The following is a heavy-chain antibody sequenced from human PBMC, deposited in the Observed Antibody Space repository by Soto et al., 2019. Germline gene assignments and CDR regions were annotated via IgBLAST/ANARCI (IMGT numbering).Heavy chain of an antibody. D-gene: IGHD2-15*01. CDR2: IYYSGST. Sequence: SETLSLTCTVSGGSISSSSYYWGWIRQPPGKGLEWIGSIYYSGSTYYNPSLKSRVTISVDTSKNQFSLKLSSVTAADTAVYYCARHPDCSGGSCYSYLDYWGQGTLVTVSS. J-gene: IGHJ4*02. CDR1: GGSISSSSYY. V-gene: IGHV4-39*01. CDR3: ARHPDCSGGSCYSYLDY.